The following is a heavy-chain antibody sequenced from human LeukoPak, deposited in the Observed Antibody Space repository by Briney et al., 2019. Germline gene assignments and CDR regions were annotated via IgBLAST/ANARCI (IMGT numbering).Heavy chain of an antibody. CDR1: GYTFTSYD. Sequence: ASVKVSCKASGYTFTSYDINWVRQATGQGLEWMGWMIPNSGSTGYAQKFQGRVTMTRNTSISTAYMELSSLRSEDTAVYYCARVIAAAGYYYYYYYMDVWGKGTPVTVSS. CDR3: ARVIAAAGYYYYYYYMDV. CDR2: MIPNSGST. J-gene: IGHJ6*03. V-gene: IGHV1-8*01. D-gene: IGHD6-13*01.